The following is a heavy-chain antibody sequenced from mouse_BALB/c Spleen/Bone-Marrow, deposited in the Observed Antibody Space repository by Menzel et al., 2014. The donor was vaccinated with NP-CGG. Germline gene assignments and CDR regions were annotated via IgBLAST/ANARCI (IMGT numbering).Heavy chain of an antibody. V-gene: IGHV14-3*02. J-gene: IGHJ1*01. CDR2: IDPANGNT. CDR3: ARGGSSYGWHFDV. Sequence: EVQLVESGAELVKPGASVKLSCTASGFNIRDTYMHWVKQRPEQGLEWIGRIDPANGNTKYDPKFQGKATITADTSSNTAYLQLSSLTSEDTAVYYCARGGSSYGWHFDVWGAGTTVTVSS. CDR1: GFNIRDTY. D-gene: IGHD1-1*01.